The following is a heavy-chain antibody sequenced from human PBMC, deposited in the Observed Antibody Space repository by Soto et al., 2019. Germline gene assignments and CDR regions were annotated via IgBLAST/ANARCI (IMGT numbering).Heavy chain of an antibody. CDR3: ARRPRFGLWWFCDL. V-gene: IGHV4-30-4*01. CDR1: GGSISSGDYY. CDR2: IYYSGST. D-gene: IGHD2-21*01. Sequence: QVELQESGPGLVKPSQTLSLTCTVSGGSISSGDYYWSWIRQPPGKGLEWVGYIYYSGSTYYNPSLKSRLTISLDTSKTQISLKLTSATDAYTAVYYCARRPRFGLWWFCDLWGRGTLVTVSS. J-gene: IGHJ2*01.